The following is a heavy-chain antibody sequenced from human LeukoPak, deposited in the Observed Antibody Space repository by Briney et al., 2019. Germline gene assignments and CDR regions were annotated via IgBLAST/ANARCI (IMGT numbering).Heavy chain of an antibody. V-gene: IGHV4-59*01. J-gene: IGHJ4*02. D-gene: IGHD2-21*01. CDR2: IYYSGST. CDR1: GGSISSYY. Sequence: SETLSLTCTVSGGSISSYYWSWIRQPPGKGLEWIGYIYYSGSTNYNPSLKSRVTISVDTSKNQFSLKLSPVTAADTAVYYCARDIRQYYFDYWGQGTLVTVSS. CDR3: ARDIRQYYFDY.